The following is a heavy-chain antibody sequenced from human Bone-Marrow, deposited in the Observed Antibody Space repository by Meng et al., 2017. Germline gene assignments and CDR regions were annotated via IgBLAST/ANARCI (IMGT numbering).Heavy chain of an antibody. Sequence: QVQLQESGPGLVNPSGTLSLTCAVSGDSIISNYWWNWVRQTPGKGLEWIGEIYHTGRTDYNPFLKSRVTISVDTSKNQFSLTLTSVTAADTAVYYCASSGLAYLSGVWFDPWGQGTLVTVSS. CDR1: GDSIISNYW. CDR3: ASSGLAYLSGVWFDP. J-gene: IGHJ5*02. V-gene: IGHV4-4*02. D-gene: IGHD6-19*01. CDR2: IYHTGRT.